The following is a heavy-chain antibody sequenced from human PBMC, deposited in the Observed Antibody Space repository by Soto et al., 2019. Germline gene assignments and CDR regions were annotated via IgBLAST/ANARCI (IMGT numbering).Heavy chain of an antibody. J-gene: IGHJ5*02. V-gene: IGHV1-18*01. CDR3: ARDIRANNWCDP. Sequence: QVQLVQSGAEVKKPGASVKVSCKASGYTFTSYGITWVRQAHGQGLEWMGWISATGKTNYAQKFQGRVTMTTDTSTSTAYMELGSLKSDDTAVYYCARDIRANNWCDPWGQGTMVTVSS. CDR2: ISATGKT. CDR1: GYTFTSYG.